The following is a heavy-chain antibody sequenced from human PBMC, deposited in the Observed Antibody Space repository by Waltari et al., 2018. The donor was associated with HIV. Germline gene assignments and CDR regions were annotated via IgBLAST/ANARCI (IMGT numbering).Heavy chain of an antibody. Sequence: VQVHQWGAGLLKPSGTLSLTCAVFGGSLSGYHWNWIRQPPGKGLEWIGEINHSGITNYNPSLKSRVTISIDTSKNQFSLKLTSVTAADTAVYYCAISEAVAALIDYWGQGTLVTVSS. V-gene: IGHV4-34*01. CDR3: AISEAVAALIDY. D-gene: IGHD6-13*01. J-gene: IGHJ4*02. CDR1: GGSLSGYH. CDR2: INHSGIT.